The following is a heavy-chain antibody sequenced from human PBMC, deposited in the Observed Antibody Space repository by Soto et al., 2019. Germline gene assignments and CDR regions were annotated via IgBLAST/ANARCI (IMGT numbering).Heavy chain of an antibody. CDR3: AKNQERELPRVIDF. V-gene: IGHV3-23*01. J-gene: IGHJ4*02. Sequence: RLSCATSGLTFSNYAMSWVRQAPGGGLEWVSSMSGSSSTTYYADSVKGRFTISRDRSKNTLYLQMSSLRAEDTALYYCAKNQERELPRVIDFWGQGTLVTAPQ. CDR2: MSGSSSTT. CDR1: GLTFSNYA. D-gene: IGHD1-7*01.